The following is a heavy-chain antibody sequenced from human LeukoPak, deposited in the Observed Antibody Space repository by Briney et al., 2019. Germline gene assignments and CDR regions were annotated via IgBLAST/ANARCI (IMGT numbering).Heavy chain of an antibody. D-gene: IGHD3-3*01. V-gene: IGHV1-18*01. CDR1: GYTFTSYG. CDR3: ARGLVTIFGVVIMGNYYYYGMDV. Sequence: ASVKVSFKASGYTFTSYGISWVRQAPGQGLEWMGWISAYNGNTNYAQKLQGRVTMTTDTSTSTAYMELRSLRSDDTAVYYCARGLVTIFGVVIMGNYYYYGMDVWGQGTTVTVSS. CDR2: ISAYNGNT. J-gene: IGHJ6*02.